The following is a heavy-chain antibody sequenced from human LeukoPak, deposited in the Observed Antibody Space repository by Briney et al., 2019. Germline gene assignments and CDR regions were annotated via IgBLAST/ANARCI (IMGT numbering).Heavy chain of an antibody. D-gene: IGHD6-13*01. Sequence: GGSLRLSCTASGFTFGDYAMHWFRQAPGKGLEWVGFIRSKAYGGTTEYSASGKGRFTISREDSKCIAYLQMNRLKTEDTAVYYCTRAHSSSWSGYYYDYMDVWGKGTTVTVSS. J-gene: IGHJ6*03. CDR2: IRSKAYGGTT. CDR3: TRAHSSSWSGYYYDYMDV. CDR1: GFTFGDYA. V-gene: IGHV3-49*03.